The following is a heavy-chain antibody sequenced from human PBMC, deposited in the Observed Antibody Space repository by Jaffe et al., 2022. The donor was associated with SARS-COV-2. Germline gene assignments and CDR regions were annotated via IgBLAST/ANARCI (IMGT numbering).Heavy chain of an antibody. Sequence: QVQLVESGGGVVQPGRSLRLSCAASGFTFSSYGMHWVRQAPGKGLEWVAVISYDGSNKYYADSVKGRFTISRDNSKNTLYLQMNSLRAEDTAVYYCAKTIPPYCGGDCYSNSDYWGQGTLVTVSS. V-gene: IGHV3-30*18. CDR1: GFTFSSYG. J-gene: IGHJ4*02. CDR2: ISYDGSNK. CDR3: AKTIPPYCGGDCYSNSDY. D-gene: IGHD2-21*02.